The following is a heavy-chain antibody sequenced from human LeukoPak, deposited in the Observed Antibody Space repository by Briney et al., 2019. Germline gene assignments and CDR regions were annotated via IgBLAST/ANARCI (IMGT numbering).Heavy chain of an antibody. CDR1: GFTFDDYA. Sequence: PGGSLRLSCAASGFTFDDYAKHWVRQAPGKGLEWVSGISWNSGSIGCADSVKGRFTISRDNAKNSLYLQMNSLRAEDTALYYCAKDDSATVTTGFFDYWGQGTLVTVSS. CDR3: AKDDSATVTTGFFDY. J-gene: IGHJ4*02. D-gene: IGHD4-11*01. V-gene: IGHV3-9*01. CDR2: ISWNSGSI.